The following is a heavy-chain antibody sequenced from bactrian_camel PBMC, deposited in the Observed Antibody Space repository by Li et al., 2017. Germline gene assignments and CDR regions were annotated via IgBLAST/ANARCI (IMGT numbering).Heavy chain of an antibody. J-gene: IGHJ4*01. CDR2: IYLDGGRT. Sequence: HVQLVESGGGSVQAGGSLRLSCVAYYGWLHKRHCMGWFRQAPGKEREGVASIYLDGGRTRYADSAKGRFTVSMDNDNDTLYLQMDSLKPEDTAMYYCAADSWLCSPDGDSWYAFNYWGQGTQVTVS. V-gene: IGHV3-3*01. CDR3: AADSWLCSPDGDSWYAFNY. CDR1: YGWLHKRHC. D-gene: IGHD6*01.